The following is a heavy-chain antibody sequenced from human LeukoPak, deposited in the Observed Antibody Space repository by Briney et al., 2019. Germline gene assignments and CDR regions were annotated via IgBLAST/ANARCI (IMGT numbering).Heavy chain of an antibody. V-gene: IGHV3-11*01. CDR3: AKDRSSGWDY. Sequence: GGSLRLSCAASGFTFSDYYMSWIRQAPGKGLEWVSYISSSGSTIYYADSVKGRFTISRDNAKNSVYLQMNSLGAEDTAVYYCAKDRSSGWDYWGQGTLVTVSS. CDR2: ISSSGSTI. J-gene: IGHJ4*02. D-gene: IGHD6-19*01. CDR1: GFTFSDYY.